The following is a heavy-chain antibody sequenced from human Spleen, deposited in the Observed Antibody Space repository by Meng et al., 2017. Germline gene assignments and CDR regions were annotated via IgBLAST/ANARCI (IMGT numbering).Heavy chain of an antibody. D-gene: IGHD2-2*01. CDR3: TRDGYSDCSRTSCFDY. V-gene: IGHV7-4-1*02. Sequence: QVQLVQSGSELSKPGASVKFSCKASGYTFTNYAINWVRQAPGQGLEWMGWIFTNTGNPTYAQGFTGRLVFSSDTSVSTAYLEISGLKADDTAVYYCTRDGYSDCSRTSCFDYWGQGTLVTVSS. CDR1: GYTFTNYA. CDR2: IFTNTGNP. J-gene: IGHJ4*02.